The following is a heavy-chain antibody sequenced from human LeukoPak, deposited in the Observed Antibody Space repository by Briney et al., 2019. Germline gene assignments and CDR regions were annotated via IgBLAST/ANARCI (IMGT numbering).Heavy chain of an antibody. V-gene: IGHV3-7*01. CDR2: IKQDGSDK. CDR3: AKDRPTWPIDY. Sequence: GGSLRLSCAASGITFRTYWMSWVRQAPRKGLEWVANIKQDGSDKYYVDSVKGRFTISRDNAKNSLYLQMNSLRAEDTAVYYCAKDRPTWPIDYWGQGTLVTVSS. CDR1: GITFRTYW. J-gene: IGHJ4*02. D-gene: IGHD5-12*01.